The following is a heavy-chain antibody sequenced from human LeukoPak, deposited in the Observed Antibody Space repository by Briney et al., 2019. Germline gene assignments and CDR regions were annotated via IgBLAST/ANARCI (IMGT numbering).Heavy chain of an antibody. CDR2: ITHSGST. CDR1: GGSFSGYY. V-gene: IGHV4-34*01. CDR3: ARGLRFGLGFDP. J-gene: IGHJ5*02. D-gene: IGHD3-10*01. Sequence: SETLSLTCAVYGGSFSGYYWNWIRQPPGKGLEWIGEITHSGSTNYNPSLKSRVTISVDTSKNQFSLKLSSVTAADTAVYYCARGLRFGLGFDPWGQGTLVTVSS.